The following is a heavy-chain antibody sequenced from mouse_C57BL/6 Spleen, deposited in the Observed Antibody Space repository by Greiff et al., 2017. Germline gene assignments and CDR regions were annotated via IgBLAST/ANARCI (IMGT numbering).Heavy chain of an antibody. D-gene: IGHD4-1*01. V-gene: IGHV1-50*01. Sequence: QVQLQQPGAELVKPGASVKLSCKASGYTFTSYWMQWVKQRPGQGLEWIGEIDPSDSYTNYNQKFKGKATLTVDTSSSTAYMQLSSLTSEDSAVFYRSSRWNFNWDRVASWGQGTLVTVCA. CDR2: IDPSDSYT. J-gene: IGHJ3*01. CDR3: SSRWNFNWDRVAS. CDR1: GYTFTSYW.